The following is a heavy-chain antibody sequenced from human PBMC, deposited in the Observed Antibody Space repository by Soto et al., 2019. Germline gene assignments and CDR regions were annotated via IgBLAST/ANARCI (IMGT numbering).Heavy chain of an antibody. CDR2: IIPILGTA. CDR3: ACWTDTAMVPFDY. CDR1: GGTFSSYA. D-gene: IGHD5-18*01. J-gene: IGHJ4*02. V-gene: IGHV1-69*01. Sequence: QVQLVQSGAEVKKPGSSVKVSCKASGGTFSSYAISWVRQAPGQELEWMGGIIPILGTANYAQKFQGRVTITADESTSTAYLELSSLRSDDTAVYYCACWTDTAMVPFDYCGQGTLVTVSS.